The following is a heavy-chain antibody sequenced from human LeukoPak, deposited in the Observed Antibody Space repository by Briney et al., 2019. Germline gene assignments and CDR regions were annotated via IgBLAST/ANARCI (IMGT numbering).Heavy chain of an antibody. D-gene: IGHD3-10*01. V-gene: IGHV3-23*01. Sequence: PGGSLRLSCAASGFTFSSYAMSWVRQAPGKGLEWVSAISGSGGSTYYADSVKGRFTISRDNSKNTLYLQMNSLRAEDTAVYYCAKDYYGSGSYFPHDAFDIWGQGTMVTASS. CDR3: AKDYYGSGSYFPHDAFDI. J-gene: IGHJ3*02. CDR1: GFTFSSYA. CDR2: ISGSGGST.